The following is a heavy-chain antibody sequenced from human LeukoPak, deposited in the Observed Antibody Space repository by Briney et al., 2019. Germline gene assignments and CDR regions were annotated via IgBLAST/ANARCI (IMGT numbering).Heavy chain of an antibody. J-gene: IGHJ5*02. CDR3: ARDLRSLAAAGTKWFDP. CDR2: IYYSGST. Sequence: NPSETLSLTCTVSGGSISSSSYYWGWIRQPPGKGLEWIGSIYYSGSTYYNPSLKSRVTISVDTSKNQFSLKFFSVTAADTAVYYCARDLRSLAAAGTKWFDPWGQGTLVTVSA. CDR1: GGSISSSSYY. V-gene: IGHV4-39*02. D-gene: IGHD6-13*01.